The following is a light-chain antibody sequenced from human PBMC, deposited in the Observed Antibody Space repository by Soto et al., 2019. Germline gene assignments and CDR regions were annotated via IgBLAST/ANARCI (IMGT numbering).Light chain of an antibody. CDR1: NSDVGSHTF. Sequence: QSALTQPASVSGSPGPAITISCTGTNSDVGSHTFVSWYQQYPGKAPKLLIYEASKRPSGLSNRFSGSKSGITAALTISGLQAEDEADYYCCSLTNGATWVFGVGTKLTVL. CDR3: CSLTNGATWV. J-gene: IGLJ3*02. V-gene: IGLV2-23*01. CDR2: EAS.